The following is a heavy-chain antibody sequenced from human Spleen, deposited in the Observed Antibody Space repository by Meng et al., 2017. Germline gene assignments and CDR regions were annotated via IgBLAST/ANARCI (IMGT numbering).Heavy chain of an antibody. J-gene: IGHJ4*02. CDR3: ARARQTAMVVDY. CDR1: GWSFSGYY. CDR2: INKSGST. D-gene: IGHD5-18*01. V-gene: IGHV4-34*01. Sequence: QVEVQQAGAGLLQPSETLSPTWAVDGWSFSGYYWSWIRQPPGKVLEWIGEINKSGSTNYNPSLKSRVTISVDTSKNQFSLKLSSVTAADTAVYYCARARQTAMVVDYWGQGTLVTVSS.